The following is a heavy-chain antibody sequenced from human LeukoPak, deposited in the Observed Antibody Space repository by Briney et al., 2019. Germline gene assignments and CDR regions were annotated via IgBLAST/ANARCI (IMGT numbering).Heavy chain of an antibody. Sequence: ASVTVSCKASGYTFTSYDINWVRQAPGQGLEWMGWMNPNSGNTGYAQKFQGRVTMTRNTSISTAYMELSSLRSEDTAVYYCARGKWINGDYSGIDYWGQGTLVTVSS. CDR2: MNPNSGNT. CDR3: ARGKWINGDYSGIDY. V-gene: IGHV1-8*01. D-gene: IGHD4-17*01. CDR1: GYTFTSYD. J-gene: IGHJ4*02.